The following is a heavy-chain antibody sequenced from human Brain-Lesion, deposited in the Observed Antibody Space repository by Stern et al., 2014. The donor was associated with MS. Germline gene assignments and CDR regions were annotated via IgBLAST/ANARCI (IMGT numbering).Heavy chain of an antibody. D-gene: IGHD1-26*01. CDR2: FDPEDGET. CDR1: GYTLTEFS. V-gene: IGHV1-24*01. Sequence: VQLVQSGAEVKKPGASVKVSCKVSGYTLTEFSMHWVRQAPRKGLEWMGGFDPEDGETIYAQKFQGRVTMTGDTSTDTAYMELSSLRSEDTAVYYCATLSPGAGGNYYRHFDYWGQGTLVTVSS. CDR3: ATLSPGAGGNYYRHFDY. J-gene: IGHJ4*02.